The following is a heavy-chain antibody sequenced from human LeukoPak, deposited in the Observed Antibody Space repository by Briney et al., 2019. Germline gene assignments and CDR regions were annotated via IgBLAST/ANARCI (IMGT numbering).Heavy chain of an antibody. D-gene: IGHD4-23*01. J-gene: IGHJ4*02. Sequence: GGSLRLSCAASGFTFSSYWMHWVRQAPGKGQVWVSRINSDGSSTSYADSVKGRFTISRDNAKNTLYLQMNSLRAEDTAVYYCARLRWQTTDYWGQGTLVTVSS. CDR3: ARLRWQTTDY. CDR1: GFTFSSYW. V-gene: IGHV3-74*01. CDR2: INSDGSST.